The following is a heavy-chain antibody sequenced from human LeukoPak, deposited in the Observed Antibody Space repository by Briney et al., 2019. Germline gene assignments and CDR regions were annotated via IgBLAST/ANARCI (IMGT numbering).Heavy chain of an antibody. V-gene: IGHV1-69*02. CDR1: GGTFSSYT. D-gene: IGHD1-26*01. J-gene: IGHJ3*02. CDR2: IIPILGIA. CDR3: ARKGGSGSYLDAFDI. Sequence: ASVKVSCKASGGTFSSYTISWVRQAPGQGLEWMGRIIPILGIANYAQKFQGRVTITADKSTSTAYMELSSLRSEDTAVYYCARKGGSGSYLDAFDIWGQGTMVTVSS.